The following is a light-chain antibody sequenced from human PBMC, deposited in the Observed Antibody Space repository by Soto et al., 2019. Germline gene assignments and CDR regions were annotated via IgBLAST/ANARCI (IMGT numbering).Light chain of an antibody. CDR1: QSVSSD. CDR3: QQYKNWPYT. CDR2: GAS. Sequence: EIVMTQSPATLSVSPWERATLSCRASQSVSSDLAWYQQKPGQAPRLLIYGASTRATGIPARFSGSGSGTEFTLTISSLQSEDFAVYYCQQYKNWPYTLGQGTKLEIK. J-gene: IGKJ2*01. V-gene: IGKV3-15*01.